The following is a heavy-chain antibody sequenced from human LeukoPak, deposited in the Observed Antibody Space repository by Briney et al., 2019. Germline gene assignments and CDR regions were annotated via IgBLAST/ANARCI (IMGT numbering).Heavy chain of an antibody. Sequence: PGVSLRLSCVASGFTFENFGMSWVRQAPGKGLEWDSGINWSGVSLGYADSVKGRFTISRDNAKNSLYLQMNSLRAEDTAFYYCARTGLGHCSSTSCYAGYYYYYTDVWGKGTTVTVS. CDR2: INWSGVSL. V-gene: IGHV3-20*04. J-gene: IGHJ6*03. D-gene: IGHD2-2*01. CDR1: GFTFENFG. CDR3: ARTGLGHCSSTSCYAGYYYYYTDV.